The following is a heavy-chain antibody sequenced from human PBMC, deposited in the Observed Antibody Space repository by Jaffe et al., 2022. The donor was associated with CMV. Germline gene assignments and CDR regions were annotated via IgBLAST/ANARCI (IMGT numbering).Heavy chain of an antibody. J-gene: IGHJ2*01. CDR1: GGSISSYY. D-gene: IGHD4-17*01. CDR3: ARVPGYGDYAAWYFDL. V-gene: IGHV4-59*01. CDR2: IYYSGST. Sequence: QVQLQESGPGLVKPSETLSLTCTVSGGSISSYYWSWIRQPPGKGLEWIGYIYYSGSTNYNPSLKSRVTISVDTSKNQFSLKLSSVTAADTAVYYCARVPGYGDYAAWYFDLWGRGTLVTVSS.